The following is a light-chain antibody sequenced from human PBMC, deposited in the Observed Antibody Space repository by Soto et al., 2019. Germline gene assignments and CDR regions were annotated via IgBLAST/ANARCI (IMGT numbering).Light chain of an antibody. J-gene: IGLJ1*01. CDR2: DVS. V-gene: IGLV2-11*01. CDR3: CSYAGSYTYV. CDR1: SSDVGGYNY. Sequence: QSALTQPRSVSGSPGQSVTISCTGTSSDVGGYNYVSWYQQHPGKAPKLMIYDVSKRPSGVPDRFSGSKSGNTASLPISGLQAEDEAYYYCCSYAGSYTYVFGTGTKVNVL.